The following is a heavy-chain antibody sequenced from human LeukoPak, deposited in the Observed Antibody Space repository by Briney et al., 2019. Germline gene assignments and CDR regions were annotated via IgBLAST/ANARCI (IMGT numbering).Heavy chain of an antibody. CDR1: GGTFSSYA. V-gene: IGHV1-69*05. J-gene: IGHJ4*02. Sequence: SVKVSXKASGGTFSSYAISWVRQAPGQGLEWMGGIIPIFGTANYAQKFQGRVTITTDESTSTAYMELSSLRSEDTAVYYCAMTSSGYYYMWGQGTLVTVSS. CDR2: IIPIFGTA. CDR3: AMTSSGYYYM. D-gene: IGHD3-22*01.